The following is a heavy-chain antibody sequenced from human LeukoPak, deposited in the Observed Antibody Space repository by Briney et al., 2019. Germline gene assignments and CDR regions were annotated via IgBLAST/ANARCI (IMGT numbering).Heavy chain of an antibody. J-gene: IGHJ4*02. CDR1: GFTFSSYG. CDR2: IRYDGSNK. Sequence: GGSLRLSCAASGFTFSSYGMHWVRQAPGKGLEWVAFIRYDGSNKYYADSVRGRFTISRDNSKNTLSLQMNSLRAEDTAVYYCARDSSVGATPRTSDYWGQGTLVTVSS. V-gene: IGHV3-30*02. CDR3: ARDSSVGATPRTSDY. D-gene: IGHD1-26*01.